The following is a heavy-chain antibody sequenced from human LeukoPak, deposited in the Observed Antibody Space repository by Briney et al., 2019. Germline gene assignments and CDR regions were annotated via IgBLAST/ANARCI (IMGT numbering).Heavy chain of an antibody. CDR2: ISSTSSYK. V-gene: IGHV3-21*01. D-gene: IGHD3-10*01. J-gene: IGHJ4*02. CDR1: GFTFSEYS. CDR3: ARASGALILWFGELREHPIDY. Sequence: GGSLRLSCAASGFTFSEYSMNWVRQAPGKGLEWVSCISSTSSYKYYADPVRGRFTITRDNAKNSVFLQMNSLRAEDTAVYYCARASGALILWFGELREHPIDYWGQGIVVTVSS.